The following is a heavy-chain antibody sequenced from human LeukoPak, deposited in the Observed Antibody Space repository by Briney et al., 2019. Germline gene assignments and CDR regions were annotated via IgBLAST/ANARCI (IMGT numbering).Heavy chain of an antibody. CDR3: ASPRVWFGELGDWFDP. CDR2: ISSSGSTI. V-gene: IGHV3-48*03. Sequence: GSLRLPCAASGFTFSSYEMNWVRQAPGKGLEWVSYISSSGSTIYYADSVKGRFTISRDNAKNSLYLQMNSLRAEDTAVYYCASPRVWFGELGDWFDPWGQGTLVTVSS. J-gene: IGHJ5*02. D-gene: IGHD3-10*01. CDR1: GFTFSSYE.